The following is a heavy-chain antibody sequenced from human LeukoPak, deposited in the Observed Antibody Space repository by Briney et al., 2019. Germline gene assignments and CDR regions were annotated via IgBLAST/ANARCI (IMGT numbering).Heavy chain of an antibody. V-gene: IGHV3-15*01. CDR1: GFHLRDGW. Sequence: GSVRLSCSACGFHLRDGWISWVRPAPGKGLPCVGRLRPKSDGGTTDYAEPVNGRFTVSRDDSKNTMYLQMNSLKAEDTGLYYCTQLSRGYWGQGTQVTVSS. CDR2: LRPKSDGGTT. CDR3: TQLSRGY. D-gene: IGHD1-1*01. J-gene: IGHJ4*02.